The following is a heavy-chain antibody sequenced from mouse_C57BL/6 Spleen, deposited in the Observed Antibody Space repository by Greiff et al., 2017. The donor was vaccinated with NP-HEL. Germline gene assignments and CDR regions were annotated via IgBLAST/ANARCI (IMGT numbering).Heavy chain of an antibody. Sequence: SGPVLVKPGASVKMSCKASGYTFTDYYMNWVKQSHGKSLEWIGVINPYNGGTSYNQKFKGKATLTVDKSSSTAYMELNSLTSEDSAVYYCARSFLFYDYDKSYAMDYWGQGTSVTVSS. V-gene: IGHV1-19*01. CDR3: ARSFLFYDYDKSYAMDY. CDR2: INPYNGGT. CDR1: GYTFTDYY. J-gene: IGHJ4*01. D-gene: IGHD2-4*01.